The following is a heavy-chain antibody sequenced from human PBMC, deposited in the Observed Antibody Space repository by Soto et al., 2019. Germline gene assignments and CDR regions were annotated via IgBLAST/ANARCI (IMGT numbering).Heavy chain of an antibody. CDR2: ISYDGTKI. CDR3: AKDGYYYDNSGYPFF. J-gene: IGHJ4*01. V-gene: IGHV3-30*18. Sequence: QMQLVESGGGMVRPGASLRLSCAASGFTFSTYGFHWVRQAPGKGLEWVSLISYDGTKILYADSVKGRFTISRDNSQKTLYLEMSGLRPEDTAVYYCAKDGYYYDNSGYPFFWGQGTLVTVSS. CDR1: GFTFSTYG. D-gene: IGHD3-22*01.